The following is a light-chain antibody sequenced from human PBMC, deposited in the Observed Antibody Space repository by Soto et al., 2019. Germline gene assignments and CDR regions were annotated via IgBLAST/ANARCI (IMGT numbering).Light chain of an antibody. CDR3: HHRDTWPILT. V-gene: IGKV3-11*01. CDR1: QTVSKY. CDR2: YAS. Sequence: TQSPSTVSVSPGESATLSCRASQTVSKYVDWYQQKPGQAPRLLIYYASERDTGIPARFSGSGSGTDYTLTISSLEPEDTAVYYCHHRDTWPILTFGGGTKVEI. J-gene: IGKJ4*01.